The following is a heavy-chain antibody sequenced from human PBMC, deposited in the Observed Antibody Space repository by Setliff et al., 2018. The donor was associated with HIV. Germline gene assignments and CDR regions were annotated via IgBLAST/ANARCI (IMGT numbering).Heavy chain of an antibody. J-gene: IGHJ4*02. CDR1: VYSISSGYY. V-gene: IGHV4-38-2*02. CDR3: ARDTRYRDGIDY. Sequence: PSETLSLTCGVSVYSISSGYYWGWIRQPPGKGLEWIASIFHTGSTYYNPSLKSRASISADPSNNHFSLNLSSVTAADTAVYYCARDTRYRDGIDYWGQGTLVTVSS. D-gene: IGHD1-1*01. CDR2: IFHTGST.